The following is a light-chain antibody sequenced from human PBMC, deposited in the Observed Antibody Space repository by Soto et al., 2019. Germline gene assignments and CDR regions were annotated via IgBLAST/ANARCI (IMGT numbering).Light chain of an antibody. CDR3: QQYHNWPLT. CDR1: QSVSNN. V-gene: IGKV3-15*01. J-gene: IGKJ1*01. CDR2: GAS. Sequence: EIVMTQSPATLSVSPGERATLSCRASQSVSNNLAWYHQKPGLAPRLLIYGASTRATGIPARFSGSGSGTEFTHTSSSPQSEDFAVSYCQQYHNWPLTFGQGTKVEIK.